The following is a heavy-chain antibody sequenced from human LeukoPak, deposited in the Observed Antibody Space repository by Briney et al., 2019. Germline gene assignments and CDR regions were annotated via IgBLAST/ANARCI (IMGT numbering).Heavy chain of an antibody. D-gene: IGHD2-21*02. Sequence: GGSLRLSCAASGFTFSSYRMHWVRQAPGKGLEWVAVISYDGSNKYYADSVKGRFTISRDNSKNTLYLQMNSLRAEDTAVYYCAKAGSYGGIVVVTAIGYWGQGTLVTVSS. J-gene: IGHJ4*02. CDR2: ISYDGSNK. CDR1: GFTFSSYR. CDR3: AKAGSYGGIVVVTAIGY. V-gene: IGHV3-30*18.